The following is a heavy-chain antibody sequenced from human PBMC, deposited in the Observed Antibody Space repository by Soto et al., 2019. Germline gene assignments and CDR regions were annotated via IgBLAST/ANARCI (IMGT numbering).Heavy chain of an antibody. CDR3: ARDRGAQTTGGTGVDY. Sequence: QVQLVESGGALVTPGGSLRLSCAASGFTFTDYYMSWIRQAPGRGLEWVSYIGGSGDNIYYAETVKGRFTISRDNAKNSLHLQMDGLRAEDTAVYYCARDRGAQTTGGTGVDYWGQGALVTVSS. CDR1: GFTFTDYY. CDR2: IGGSGDNI. D-gene: IGHD2-8*02. V-gene: IGHV3-11*01. J-gene: IGHJ4*02.